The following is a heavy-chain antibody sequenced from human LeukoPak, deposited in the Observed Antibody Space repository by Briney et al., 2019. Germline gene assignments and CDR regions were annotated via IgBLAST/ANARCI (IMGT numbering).Heavy chain of an antibody. CDR2: IYSGGIT. D-gene: IGHD3-9*01. CDR1: GITVSSNY. Sequence: GGSLRLSCAASGITVSSNYMSWVRQAPGKGLEWVSIIYSGGITYYADSVKGRFTISRDNSKNTLYLQMNSLRAEDTAVYYCAREENILTGYYKGRKYFDYWGQGTLVTVSS. CDR3: AREENILTGYYKGRKYFDY. V-gene: IGHV3-66*01. J-gene: IGHJ4*02.